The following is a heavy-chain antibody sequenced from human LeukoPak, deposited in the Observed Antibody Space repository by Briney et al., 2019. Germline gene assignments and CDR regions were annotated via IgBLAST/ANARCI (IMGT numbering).Heavy chain of an antibody. D-gene: IGHD5-12*01. CDR3: AREGRYSGSY. CDR2: INHSGST. CDR1: GGSFSGYY. J-gene: IGHJ4*02. V-gene: IGHV4-34*01. Sequence: SETLSLTRAVYGGSFSGYYWSWIRQPPGKGLEWIGEINHSGSTNYNPSLKSRVTISVDTSKNQFSLKLSSVTAADTAVYYCAREGRYSGSYWGQGTLVTVSS.